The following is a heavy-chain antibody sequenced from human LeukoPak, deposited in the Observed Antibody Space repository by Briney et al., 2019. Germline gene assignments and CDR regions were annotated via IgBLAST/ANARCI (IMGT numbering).Heavy chain of an antibody. D-gene: IGHD6-13*01. CDR2: IYYSGST. J-gene: IGHJ3*02. V-gene: IGHV4-39*01. Sequence: PSETLSLTCTVSGGSINSSSYYRGWIRQPPGKGLEWIGTIYYSGSTYYNPSLKSRVTISVDTSKNQFSLKLSSVTASDTAVYYCARRLAPSRNDAFDIWGQGTMVTVSS. CDR3: ARRLAPSRNDAFDI. CDR1: GGSINSSSYY.